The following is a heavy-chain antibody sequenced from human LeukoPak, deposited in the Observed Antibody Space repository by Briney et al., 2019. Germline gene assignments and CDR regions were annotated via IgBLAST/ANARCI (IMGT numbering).Heavy chain of an antibody. Sequence: GGSLRLSCAASGFIFENYAMHWVRQAPGKGLEWVSGINWNSETIAYGDSMRGRFIISRDNTKNSLYLQMNSLRAEDTAVYYCARKPAPADWGQGTLVTVSS. D-gene: IGHD6-25*01. CDR1: GFIFENYA. CDR2: INWNSETI. J-gene: IGHJ4*02. CDR3: ARKPAPAD. V-gene: IGHV3-9*01.